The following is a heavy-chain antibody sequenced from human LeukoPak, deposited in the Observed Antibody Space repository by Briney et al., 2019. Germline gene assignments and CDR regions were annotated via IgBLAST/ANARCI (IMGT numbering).Heavy chain of an antibody. CDR3: ARGSLTVTTGRSRIEEWKDYYYGMDV. Sequence: SETLSLTCTVSGGSVSSGSYYWSWIRQPPGKGLEWIGYIYYSGSTNYNPSLKSRVTISVDTSKNQFSLKLSSVTAADTAVYYCARGSLTVTTGRSRIEEWKDYYYGMDVWGQGTTVTVSS. J-gene: IGHJ6*02. V-gene: IGHV4-61*01. D-gene: IGHD4-17*01. CDR1: GGSVSSGSYY. CDR2: IYYSGST.